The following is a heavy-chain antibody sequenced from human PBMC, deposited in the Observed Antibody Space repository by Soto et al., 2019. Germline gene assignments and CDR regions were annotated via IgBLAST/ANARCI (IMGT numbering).Heavy chain of an antibody. D-gene: IGHD1-26*01. V-gene: IGHV3-66*01. CDR1: GFTVSSNY. J-gene: IGHJ4*02. CDR2: IYSGGST. CDR3: AREGGGRRYDY. Sequence: EVQLVESGGGWVQPGGSLRLSCAASGFTVSSNYMSWVRQAPGKGLEWVSVIYSGGSTYYADSVKGRFTISRDNSKNTLYLQMDSLRAEDTAVYYCAREGGGRRYDYWGQGTLVTVSS.